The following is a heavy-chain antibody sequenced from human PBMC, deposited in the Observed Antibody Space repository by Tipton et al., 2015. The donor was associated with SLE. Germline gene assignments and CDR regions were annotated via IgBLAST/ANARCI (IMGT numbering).Heavy chain of an antibody. V-gene: IGHV4-59*12. Sequence: TLSLTCSVSGASISRYSWSWIRQSPGKGLEWIGCFTYSGNTNSNPSLNNRVTISVDTSKNQFSLKLTSVTAADTATYYCARGVRIQGVVDVWGQGTTVTISS. D-gene: IGHD5-18*01. J-gene: IGHJ3*01. CDR3: ARGVRIQGVVDV. CDR2: FTYSGNT. CDR1: GASISRYS.